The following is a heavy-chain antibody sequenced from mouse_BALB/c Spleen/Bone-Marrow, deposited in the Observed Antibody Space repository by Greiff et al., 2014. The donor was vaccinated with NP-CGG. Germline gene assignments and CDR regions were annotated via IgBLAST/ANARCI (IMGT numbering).Heavy chain of an antibody. D-gene: IGHD1-1*01. J-gene: IGHJ3*01. CDR2: IDPANGNT. CDR1: GFNVKDTY. CDR3: AIYYYGSSGFAY. Sequence: EVKLMESGAELVKPGASVKLSCTASGFNVKDTYMHWAKQRPEQGLEWIGRIDPANGNTKYDPKFQGKATITADTSSNTAHLQLSSLTSEDTAVYYCAIYYYGSSGFAYWGQGTLVTVSA. V-gene: IGHV14-3*02.